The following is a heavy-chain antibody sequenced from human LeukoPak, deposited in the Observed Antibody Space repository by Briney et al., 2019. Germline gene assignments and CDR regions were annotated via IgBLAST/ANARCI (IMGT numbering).Heavy chain of an antibody. V-gene: IGHV3-20*04. Sequence: GGSLRLSCAASGFTFDDYGMSWVRHAPGKGLEWVSGINWNGGSTGYADSVKGRFTISRDNAKNSLYLQMNSLRAEDTALYYCARDTNYYDSSGYPNYYYYYMDVWGKGTTVTVSS. CDR2: INWNGGST. CDR3: ARDTNYYDSSGYPNYYYYYMDV. CDR1: GFTFDDYG. D-gene: IGHD3-22*01. J-gene: IGHJ6*03.